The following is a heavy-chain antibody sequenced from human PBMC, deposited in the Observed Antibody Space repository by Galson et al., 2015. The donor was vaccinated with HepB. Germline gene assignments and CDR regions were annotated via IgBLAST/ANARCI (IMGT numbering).Heavy chain of an antibody. V-gene: IGHV3-33*01. J-gene: IGHJ4*02. CDR2: IWYDGSNM. Sequence: SLRLSCAPSGFTFNTYGMHWVRQAPGKGLEWVAFIWYDGSNMYYADSVKGRFIISRDNSKNTLYLQMNSLRADDTAEYFCARGNGYIYGYPFDYWGQGTLVTVSS. CDR1: GFTFNTYG. D-gene: IGHD5-18*01. CDR3: ARGNGYIYGYPFDY.